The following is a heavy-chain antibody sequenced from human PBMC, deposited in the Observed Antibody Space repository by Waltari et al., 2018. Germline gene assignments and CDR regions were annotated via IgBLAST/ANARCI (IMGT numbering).Heavy chain of an antibody. CDR3: AACGGDCYYPLRYFDL. Sequence: QVQLQESGPGLVKPSETLSLTCAVSGYSISSGYYWGWIRQPPGKGLEWIGSIYNSGSTYYNPSLKSRVTISVDTSKNQFSLKLSSVTAADTAVYYCAACGGDCYYPLRYFDLWGRGTLVTVSS. D-gene: IGHD2-21*01. CDR2: IYNSGST. CDR1: GYSISSGYY. V-gene: IGHV4-38-2*01. J-gene: IGHJ2*01.